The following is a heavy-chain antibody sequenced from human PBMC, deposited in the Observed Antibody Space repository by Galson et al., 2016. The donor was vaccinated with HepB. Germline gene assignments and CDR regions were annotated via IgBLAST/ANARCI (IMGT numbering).Heavy chain of an antibody. CDR2: IWQDGNNK. CDR3: ARKHVYDWGLDY. J-gene: IGHJ4*02. Sequence: SLRLSCAASAFTFSSYGMHWVRQAPGTGLEWVALIWQDGNNKYYADSVKGRFTISRDNSKNTLYLQMNSLRAEDTAVYYCARKHVYDWGLDYWGQGTLVTVSS. D-gene: IGHD3-9*01. CDR1: AFTFSSYG. V-gene: IGHV3-33*01.